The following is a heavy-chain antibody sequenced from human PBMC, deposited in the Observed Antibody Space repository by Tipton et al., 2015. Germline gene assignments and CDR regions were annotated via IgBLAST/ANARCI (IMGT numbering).Heavy chain of an antibody. CDR1: GGSFSGYY. D-gene: IGHD1-26*01. J-gene: IGHJ5*01. Sequence: GLVKPSETLSLTCAVYGGSFSGYYWSWIRQSPGKGLEWIGEINHSGSTNYNPSLKSRVTIAVDTSKNQFSLRLSSVTAADTALYFCARRSLVGQRGLDSWGHGVLVTVSS. CDR3: ARRSLVGQRGLDS. V-gene: IGHV4-34*01. CDR2: INHSGST.